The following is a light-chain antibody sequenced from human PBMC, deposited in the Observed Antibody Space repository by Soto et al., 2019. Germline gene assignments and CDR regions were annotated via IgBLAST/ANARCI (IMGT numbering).Light chain of an antibody. J-gene: IGLJ2*01. CDR3: SSYTSSIPLPV. CDR2: DVS. CDR1: SSYVGGYNY. Sequence: QSALTQPASVSGSPGQSITISCTGTSSYVGGYNYVSWYQQHPGKAPKLMIYDVSNRPSGVSNRFSGSKSGNTASLTISGLQAEDEADYYFSSYTSSIPLPVFGVGTKLNVL. V-gene: IGLV2-14*01.